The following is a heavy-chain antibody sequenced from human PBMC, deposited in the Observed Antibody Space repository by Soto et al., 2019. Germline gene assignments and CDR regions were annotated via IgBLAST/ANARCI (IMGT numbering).Heavy chain of an antibody. CDR3: ARLLWVGATSRSDF. D-gene: IGHD1-26*01. CDR2: IDPSDSYT. CDR1: GYSFSSYW. J-gene: IGHJ4*02. V-gene: IGHV5-10-1*01. Sequence: PGESLKISCKGSGYSFSSYWINWVRQMPGKGLEWMGMIDPSDSYTNYSPSFQGHVTMSVDKSLSTAYLQWSSLKASDTAMYYCARLLWVGATSRSDFWGQGTLVTVSS.